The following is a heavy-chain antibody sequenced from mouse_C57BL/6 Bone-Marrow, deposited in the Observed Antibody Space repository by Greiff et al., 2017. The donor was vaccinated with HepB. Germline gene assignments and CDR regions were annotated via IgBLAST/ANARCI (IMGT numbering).Heavy chain of an antibody. CDR2: ISDGGSYT. CDR3: AREKGTMIIGWFAY. V-gene: IGHV5-4*01. CDR1: GFTFSSYA. D-gene: IGHD2-4*01. Sequence: VQPKESGGGLVKPGGSLKLSCAASGFTFSSYAMSWVRQTPEKRLEWVATISDGGSYTYYPDNVKGRFTISRDNAKNNLYLQMSHLKSEDTAMYYCAREKGTMIIGWFAYWGQGTLVTVSA. J-gene: IGHJ3*01.